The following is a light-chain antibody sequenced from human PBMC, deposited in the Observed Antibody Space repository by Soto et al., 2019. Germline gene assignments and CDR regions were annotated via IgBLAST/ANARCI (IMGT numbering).Light chain of an antibody. V-gene: IGKV1-27*01. CDR2: AAS. Sequence: DIQMTQSPSSLSASVGDRVTITCRASQGISNYLAWYQQKPGKVPKLLIYAASTLKSGVPSRFSGSGSGTDFTLTISSLQPEDVAPYYFQKYNRAPRTFGQGTKVEIK. CDR1: QGISNY. J-gene: IGKJ1*01. CDR3: QKYNRAPRT.